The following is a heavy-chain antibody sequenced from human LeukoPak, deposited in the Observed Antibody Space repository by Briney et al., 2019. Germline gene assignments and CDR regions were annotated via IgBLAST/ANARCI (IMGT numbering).Heavy chain of an antibody. CDR2: ISAYNGNT. V-gene: IGHV1-18*01. CDR3: ARDSYYYDSSGYYYYYGMDV. D-gene: IGHD3-22*01. J-gene: IGHJ6*02. CDR1: GYTFTSYG. Sequence: ASVKVSCKASGYTFTSYGISWVRQAPGQGLEWMGWISAYNGNTNYAQKLQGRVTMTTDTSTSTAYMELRSLRSGDTAVYYCARDSYYYDSSGYYYYYGMDVWGQGTTVTVSS.